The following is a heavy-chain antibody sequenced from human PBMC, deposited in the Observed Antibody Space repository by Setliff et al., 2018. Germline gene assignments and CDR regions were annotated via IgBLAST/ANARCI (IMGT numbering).Heavy chain of an antibody. D-gene: IGHD5-18*01. Sequence: ASVKVSCKASGGTFTSYGISWVRQAPGQGLEWMGWISAYNGNTNYAQKLQGRVTMTTDTSTSTAYMELRSLRHDDTAVYYCARAGNSYAQYYFDYWGQGTLVTVSS. CDR3: ARAGNSYAQYYFDY. V-gene: IGHV1-18*01. J-gene: IGHJ4*02. CDR2: ISAYNGNT. CDR1: GGTFTSYG.